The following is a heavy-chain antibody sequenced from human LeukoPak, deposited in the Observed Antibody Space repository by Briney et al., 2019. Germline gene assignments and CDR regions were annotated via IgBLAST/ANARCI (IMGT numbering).Heavy chain of an antibody. CDR3: SKEETEYDILTGGGDTRPFDP. V-gene: IGHV3-74*01. D-gene: IGHD3-9*01. Sequence: GGSLRLSCAAPGFTFSRYWMHWVRQDPRKGLVWVSRINSGGSSTNYADSVKGRFTISRDNAKNTLYLQMNSLRAEDTAVYFFSKEETEYDILTGGGDTRPFDPWGQGTLVTVSS. J-gene: IGHJ5*02. CDR1: GFTFSRYW. CDR2: INSGGSST.